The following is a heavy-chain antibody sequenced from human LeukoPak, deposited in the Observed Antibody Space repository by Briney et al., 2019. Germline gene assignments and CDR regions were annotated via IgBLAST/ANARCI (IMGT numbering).Heavy chain of an antibody. Sequence: GGSLRLSCAASGFTFSSYRMNWVRQAPGKGLEWVSSISSSSSYINYADSVRGRFTISRDNAKNSLYLQMNSLRAEDTAVYCCARDWGPGAVADAFDIWGQGTMVTVSS. CDR1: GFTFSSYR. V-gene: IGHV3-21*01. J-gene: IGHJ3*02. CDR3: ARDWGPGAVADAFDI. CDR2: ISSSSSYI. D-gene: IGHD6-19*01.